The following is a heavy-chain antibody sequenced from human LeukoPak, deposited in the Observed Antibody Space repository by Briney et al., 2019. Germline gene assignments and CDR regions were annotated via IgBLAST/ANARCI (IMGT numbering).Heavy chain of an antibody. CDR2: IYSSGNT. Sequence: SETLSLTCTVSGGSISTTNYYWGWIRQPPGRDLEWIGSIYSSGNTYYNPSLESRVTISVDTSKNQLSLKLTSATAADTSVYYCARHSGLRSPFDPWGQGTLVTVSS. CDR3: ARHSGLRSPFDP. J-gene: IGHJ5*02. D-gene: IGHD3-3*01. V-gene: IGHV4-39*01. CDR1: GGSISTTNYY.